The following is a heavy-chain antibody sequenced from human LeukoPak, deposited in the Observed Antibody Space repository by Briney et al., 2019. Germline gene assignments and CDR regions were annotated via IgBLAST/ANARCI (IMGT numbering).Heavy chain of an antibody. V-gene: IGHV4-34*01. CDR1: GGSFSGYY. J-gene: IGHJ4*02. CDR2: INHSGST. Sequence: SETLSLTCAVYGGSFSGYYWSWIRQPPGKGLEWIGEINHSGSTNYNPSLKSRVTISVDTSKNQFSLKLSSVTAADTAVYYCARVPGYDSSGYYFDYWGQGTLVTVSS. CDR3: ARVPGYDSSGYYFDY. D-gene: IGHD3-22*01.